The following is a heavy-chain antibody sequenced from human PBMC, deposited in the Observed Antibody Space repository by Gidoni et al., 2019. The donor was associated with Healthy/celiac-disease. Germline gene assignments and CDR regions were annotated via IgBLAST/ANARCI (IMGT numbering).Heavy chain of an antibody. CDR3: AKALSGTVTTNLDP. Sequence: QVQLVESGGGVVQPGSSLSLSCAASASTFSSYGMDWVRQAPGKGLEWVAVMSDDGRNKYYADSVKGRFTISRDNSKNTLYLQMNSLRAEDTAVYYCAKALSGTVTTNLDPWGQGTLVTVSS. CDR2: MSDDGRNK. D-gene: IGHD4-4*01. V-gene: IGHV3-30*18. CDR1: ASTFSSYG. J-gene: IGHJ5*02.